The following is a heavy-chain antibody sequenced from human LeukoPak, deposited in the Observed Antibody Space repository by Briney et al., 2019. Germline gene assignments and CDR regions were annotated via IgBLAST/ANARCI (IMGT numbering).Heavy chain of an antibody. CDR1: EFTFSNYA. CDR3: ATFRNSWYVPEFDF. CDR2: ISGSGDSA. D-gene: IGHD6-13*01. V-gene: IGHV3-23*01. Sequence: GGSLRLSCAASEFTFSNYAMSWVRQAPGKGLEWVSDISGSGDSANYADSVKGRFTISRDNSKNTLYLQMNSLRAEDTAVYYCATFRNSWYVPEFDFWGQGTLVTVSS. J-gene: IGHJ4*02.